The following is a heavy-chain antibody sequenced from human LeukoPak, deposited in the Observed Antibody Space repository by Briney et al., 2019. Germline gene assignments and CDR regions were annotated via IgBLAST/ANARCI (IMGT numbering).Heavy chain of an antibody. Sequence: GGTLRLSCAASGFTFSNHGMNWVRQAPGKGLEWVSGISPSGDITYYADSVKGRFTISRDNAKNSLYLQMNSLRAEDTAVYYCARDGCGGGWCYYFDYWGQGTLVTVSS. D-gene: IGHD6-19*01. CDR2: ISPSGDIT. V-gene: IGHV3-23*01. CDR3: ARDGCGGGWCYYFDY. J-gene: IGHJ4*02. CDR1: GFTFSNHG.